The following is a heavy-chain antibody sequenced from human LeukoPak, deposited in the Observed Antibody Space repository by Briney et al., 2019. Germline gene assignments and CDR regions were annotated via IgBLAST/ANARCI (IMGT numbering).Heavy chain of an antibody. Sequence: GGSLRLSCAASGLTFSSYAMNWVRQAPGKGLEWVSAISGSGGSTYYADSVKGRFTISRDNSKNTLYLQMNSLRVEDTAVYYCARDHSRYYYDSSGYYISSPTNYFDYWGQGTLVTVSS. V-gene: IGHV3-23*01. J-gene: IGHJ4*02. D-gene: IGHD3-22*01. CDR1: GLTFSSYA. CDR2: ISGSGGST. CDR3: ARDHSRYYYDSSGYYISSPTNYFDY.